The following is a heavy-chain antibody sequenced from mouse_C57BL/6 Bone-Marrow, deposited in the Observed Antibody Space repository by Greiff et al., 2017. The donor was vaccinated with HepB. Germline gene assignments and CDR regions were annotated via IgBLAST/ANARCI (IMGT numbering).Heavy chain of an antibody. CDR2: ISSGGSYT. D-gene: IGHD4-1*02. Sequence: EVQRVEPGGDLVKPGGSLKLSCAASGFTFTSYCMSWVRQTPDKRLEWVATISSGGSYTYYPDSMKERFTISRDNAKNTLYLHMSSLKSEDAAVYYCSGQANWEGFDYWGQGTLVTVSA. CDR1: GFTFTSYC. J-gene: IGHJ3*01. V-gene: IGHV5-6*01. CDR3: SGQANWEGFDY.